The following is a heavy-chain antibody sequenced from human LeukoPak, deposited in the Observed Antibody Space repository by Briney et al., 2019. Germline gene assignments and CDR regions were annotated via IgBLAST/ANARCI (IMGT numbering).Heavy chain of an antibody. D-gene: IGHD2-21*01. CDR3: ARDLGLEIAAGWFNT. V-gene: IGHV4-61*02. CDR2: IYTSGST. Sequence: SQTLSLTCTVSGGSISSGSYYWSWIRQPAGKGLEWIGRIYTSGSTNYNPSLKSRVTISVDTSKNQFSLKLSSVTAADPAVYYCARDLGLEIAAGWFNTWGQGTLVTVSS. CDR1: GGSISSGSYY. J-gene: IGHJ5*02.